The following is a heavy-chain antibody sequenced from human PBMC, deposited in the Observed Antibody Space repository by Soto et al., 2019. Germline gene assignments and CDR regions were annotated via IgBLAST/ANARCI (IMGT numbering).Heavy chain of an antibody. V-gene: IGHV3-74*01. J-gene: IGHJ6*02. CDR1: GFTFSSYW. D-gene: IGHD3-3*01. Sequence: PGGTMRLSCAAAGFTFSSYWMHWVRQDPGKGLVWVSRINSDGSSTSYADAVKGRFTISRDNAKNALYLQMNSLRAEDTAVYYCARAGIYDFWSGYYTLLYGMDGWGQGTTVTVS. CDR3: ARAGIYDFWSGYYTLLYGMDG. CDR2: INSDGSST.